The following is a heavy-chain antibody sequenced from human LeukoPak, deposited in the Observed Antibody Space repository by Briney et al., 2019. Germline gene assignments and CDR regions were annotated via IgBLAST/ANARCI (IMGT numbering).Heavy chain of an antibody. J-gene: IGHJ4*02. V-gene: IGHV4-4*07. CDR3: AREYTGIAEYYFDY. CDR1: GGSISSYY. CDR2: IYTSGST. D-gene: IGHD6-13*01. Sequence: SETLSLTCTVSGGSISSYYWSWIRQPAGKGLEWIGRIYTSGSTNYNPSLKSRVTMSVDMSKNQFSLKLSSVTAADTAVYYCAREYTGIAEYYFDYWGQGTLVTVSS.